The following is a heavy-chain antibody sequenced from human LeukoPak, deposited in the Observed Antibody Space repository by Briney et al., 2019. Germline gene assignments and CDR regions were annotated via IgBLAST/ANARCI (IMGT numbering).Heavy chain of an antibody. CDR1: GGSIIGNSTDY. CDR2: VHHSGGT. V-gene: IGHV4-39*07. CDR3: ARGSYGGNRINY. D-gene: IGHD4-23*01. Sequence: SETLSLTCTVSGGSIIGNSTDYWGWVRLTPGKGLEWIATVHHSGGTYVNPSLKSRVTISVDTSKNQFSLKLSSATAADTAVYYCARGSYGGNRINYWGQGTLVTVSS. J-gene: IGHJ4*02.